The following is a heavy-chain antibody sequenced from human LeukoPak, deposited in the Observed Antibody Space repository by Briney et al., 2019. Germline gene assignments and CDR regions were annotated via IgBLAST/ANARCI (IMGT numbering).Heavy chain of an antibody. CDR3: AKLEYESPPVDY. Sequence: SETLSLTCTVSGYSISSGYYWGWIRQPPGKGLEWIGSIYHSGSTYYNPSLKSRLTMSLDTSKNQFSLKLNSVTAADTAVYYCAKLEYESPPVDYWGQGTLVTVSS. V-gene: IGHV4-38-2*02. J-gene: IGHJ4*02. D-gene: IGHD2/OR15-2a*01. CDR1: GYSISSGYY. CDR2: IYHSGST.